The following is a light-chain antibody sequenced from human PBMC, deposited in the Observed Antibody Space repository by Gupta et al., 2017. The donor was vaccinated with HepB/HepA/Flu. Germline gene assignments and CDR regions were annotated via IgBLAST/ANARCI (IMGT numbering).Light chain of an antibody. V-gene: IGKV4-1*01. CDR1: QSVLYNSNNKNY. Sequence: VTTQPQYSRALPRAERANINCKSSQSVLYNSNNKNYLAWYQQKPGQPPKLLFYWASTRESGVPDRCSGSGSGTDFTLTISSLQAEDVAVYFCQQYYSPPTFGQGTKVEIK. CDR3: QQYYSPPT. CDR2: WAS. J-gene: IGKJ1*01.